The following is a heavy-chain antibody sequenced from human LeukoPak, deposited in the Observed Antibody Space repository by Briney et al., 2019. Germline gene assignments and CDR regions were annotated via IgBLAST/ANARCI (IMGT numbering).Heavy chain of an antibody. CDR3: AREHCSGGSCYSRLDY. J-gene: IGHJ4*02. CDR1: GGTFSSYA. Sequence: WASVKVSCKASGGTFSSYAISWVRQAPGQGLEWMGGIIPIFGTANYAQKFQGRVTITADESTSTAYMELSSLRSEDTAVYYCAREHCSGGSCYSRLDYWGQGTLVTVSS. V-gene: IGHV1-69*13. D-gene: IGHD2-15*01. CDR2: IIPIFGTA.